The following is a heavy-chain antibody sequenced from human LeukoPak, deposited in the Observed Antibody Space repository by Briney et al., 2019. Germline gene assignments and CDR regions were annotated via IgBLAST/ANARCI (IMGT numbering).Heavy chain of an antibody. D-gene: IGHD5-18*01. V-gene: IGHV4-34*01. Sequence: SETLSLTCAVYGGSFSGYYWSWIRQPPGKGLEWIGEINHSGSTNYNPSLKSRVTISVDTSKNQFSPKLSSVAAADTAVYYCARGGMGIQLWQYYFDYWGQGTLVTVSS. CDR3: ARGGMGIQLWQYYFDY. J-gene: IGHJ4*02. CDR1: GGSFSGYY. CDR2: INHSGST.